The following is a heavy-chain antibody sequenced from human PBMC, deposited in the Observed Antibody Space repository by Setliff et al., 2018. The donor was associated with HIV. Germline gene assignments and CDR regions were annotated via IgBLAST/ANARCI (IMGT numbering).Heavy chain of an antibody. V-gene: IGHV3-23*01. J-gene: IGHJ4*02. Sequence: GGSLRLSCAASGFTSSSHAMSWVRQAPGKGLEWVSAISGSGGSTYYADSVKGRFTVSRDNSKNTLYLQMNSLRAEDTAVYYCAKDYYDFVWGSSLAYWGQGTLVTVSS. CDR3: AKDYYDFVWGSSLAY. D-gene: IGHD3-16*01. CDR2: ISGSGGST. CDR1: GFTSSSHA.